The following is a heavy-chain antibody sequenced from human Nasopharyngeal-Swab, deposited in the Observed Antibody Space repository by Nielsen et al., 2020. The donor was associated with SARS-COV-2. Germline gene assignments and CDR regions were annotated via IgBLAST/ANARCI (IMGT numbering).Heavy chain of an antibody. CDR3: TTDFYFDY. CDR1: GFIFSASA. V-gene: IGHV3-73*01. J-gene: IGHJ4*02. Sequence: GESLKISCAASGFIFSASAIHWVRQASGKGLEWVGRIGDKDHNYATTYGASVQGRFTIFSDHSKNTAFLQLASLKTEDTALYYFTTDFYFDYWGQGTLVTVSS. CDR2: IGDKDHNYAT.